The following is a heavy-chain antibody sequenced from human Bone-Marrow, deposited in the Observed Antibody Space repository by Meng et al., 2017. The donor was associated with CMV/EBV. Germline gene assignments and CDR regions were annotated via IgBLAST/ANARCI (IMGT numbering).Heavy chain of an antibody. CDR1: GGSISSSSYY. V-gene: IGHV4-39*07. CDR3: ARVVFGEVVPYAD. J-gene: IGHJ4*02. D-gene: IGHD3-10*02. Sequence: SETLSLTCTVSGGSISSSSYYWGWIRQPPGKGLEWIGSIYYSGSTYYNPSLKSRVTISVDTSKNQFSLKLSSVTAADTAVYYCARVVFGEVVPYADWGQGKLVNFAS. CDR2: IYYSGST.